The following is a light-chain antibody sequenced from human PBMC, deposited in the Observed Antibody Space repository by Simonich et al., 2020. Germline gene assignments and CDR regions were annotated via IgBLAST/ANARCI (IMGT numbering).Light chain of an antibody. CDR2: LNSDGRH. J-gene: IGLJ3*02. CDR1: SGHSSYA. V-gene: IGLV4-69*01. Sequence: QLVLTQSPSASASLGASVKLTCTLSSGHSSYAIAWHQQQPEKGPRYLMKLNSDGRHSKGDGIPDRFSGSSSVAEPYLTISSLQSEDEADYYCQTWGTGINWVFGGGTKLTVL. CDR3: QTWGTGINWV.